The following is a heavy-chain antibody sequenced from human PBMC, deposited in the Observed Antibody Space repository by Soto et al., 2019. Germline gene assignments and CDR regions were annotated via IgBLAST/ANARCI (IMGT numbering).Heavy chain of an antibody. CDR2: IYYSGST. Sequence: SETLSLTCTVSGGSISSGGYYWSWIRQHPGKCLEWIGYIYYSGSTYYNPSLKSRVTISVDTSKNQFSLKLSSVTAADTAVYYCARAGYSYGPDYWGQGTLVTVSS. CDR3: ARAGYSYGPDY. D-gene: IGHD5-18*01. CDR1: GGSISSGGYY. J-gene: IGHJ4*02. V-gene: IGHV4-31*03.